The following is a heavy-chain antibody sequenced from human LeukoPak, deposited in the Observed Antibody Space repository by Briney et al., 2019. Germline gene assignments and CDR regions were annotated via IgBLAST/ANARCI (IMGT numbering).Heavy chain of an antibody. J-gene: IGHJ4*02. CDR1: GFTFSTYA. V-gene: IGHV3-23*01. D-gene: IGHD5-18*01. CDR2: ISDSGANT. CDR3: AKDGYSYGYTYYFDY. Sequence: GGSLRLSCAASGFTFSTYAMSWVRQAPGKGLEWVSTISDSGANTYYADSVRGRFTISRDNSKNTLYLQMNSLRAEDTAVYYCAKDGYSYGYTYYFDYWGQGTLVTVSS.